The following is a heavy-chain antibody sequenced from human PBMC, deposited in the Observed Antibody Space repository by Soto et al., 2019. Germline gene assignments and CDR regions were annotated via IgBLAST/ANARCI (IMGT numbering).Heavy chain of an antibody. CDR3: ARGRTKKPPWTHDY. V-gene: IGHV1-8*01. CDR2: MNPNSGNT. Sequence: QVPLVQSGAEVKKPGASVKVSCKASGYTFTSYDINWVRQATGQGLEWMGWMNPNSGNTGYAQKFQGRVTMTRNTSISTAYMELSSLRSEDTAVYYCARGRTKKPPWTHDYWGQGTLVTVSS. J-gene: IGHJ4*02. D-gene: IGHD5-12*01. CDR1: GYTFTSYD.